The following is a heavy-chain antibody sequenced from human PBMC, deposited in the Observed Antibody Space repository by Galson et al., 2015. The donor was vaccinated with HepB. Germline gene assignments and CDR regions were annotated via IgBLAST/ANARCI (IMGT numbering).Heavy chain of an antibody. CDR1: GFTFSSYE. V-gene: IGHV3-48*03. Sequence: SLRLSCAASGFTFSSYEMNWVRQAPGEGLEWISYISSSGDIIYYADSVRGRFTISRDNAKNSLSLQMNSLRAEDTAVYYCARVGPVVTGQMNDYWGQGTLVTVSS. D-gene: IGHD2-15*01. CDR3: ARVGPVVTGQMNDY. J-gene: IGHJ4*02. CDR2: ISSSGDII.